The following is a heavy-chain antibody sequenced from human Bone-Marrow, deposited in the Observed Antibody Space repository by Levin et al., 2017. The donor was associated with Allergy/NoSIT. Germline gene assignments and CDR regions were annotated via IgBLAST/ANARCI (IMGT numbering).Heavy chain of an antibody. CDR2: INPKSGGT. Sequence: ASVKVSCKASGYTFSDYYMYWVRQAPGQGLEWMGWINPKSGGTNYAQKFKGRVTMTRDTSVTTTYMQLSSLRSHDTAVYYCATDRRPQFDIWPGLWGQGTLVIVSS. D-gene: IGHD3/OR15-3a*01. CDR1: GYTFSDYY. CDR3: ATDRRPQFDIWPGL. V-gene: IGHV1-2*02. J-gene: IGHJ4*02.